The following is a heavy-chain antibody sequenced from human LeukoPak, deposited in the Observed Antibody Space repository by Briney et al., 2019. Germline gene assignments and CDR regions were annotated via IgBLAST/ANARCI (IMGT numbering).Heavy chain of an antibody. CDR1: GYTFTSYG. D-gene: IGHD6-13*01. CDR3: ARARSSSWYNWFDP. Sequence: APVKVSCKASGYTFTSYGISWVRQAPGQGLEWMGWISAYNGNTNYAQKLQGRVTMTTDTSTSTAYMELRSLRSDDTAVYYCARARSSSWYNWFDPWGQGTLVTVSS. V-gene: IGHV1-18*04. CDR2: ISAYNGNT. J-gene: IGHJ5*02.